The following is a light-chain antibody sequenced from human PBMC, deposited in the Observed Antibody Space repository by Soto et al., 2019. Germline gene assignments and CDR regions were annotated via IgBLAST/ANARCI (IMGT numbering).Light chain of an antibody. Sequence: EIVMTHSPATLSVSPGERATLSCRAMQSVSSNYLAWYQQKPGQDPKVLIYRASIRATGIPDRFTGSGSGTDFTLTISRLESEDFAVYYCQQYGSSPLTFGGGTKVDIK. CDR3: QQYGSSPLT. CDR1: QSVSSNY. CDR2: RAS. V-gene: IGKV3-20*01. J-gene: IGKJ4*01.